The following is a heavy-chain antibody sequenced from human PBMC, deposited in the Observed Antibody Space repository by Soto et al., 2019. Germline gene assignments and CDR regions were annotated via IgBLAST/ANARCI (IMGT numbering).Heavy chain of an antibody. V-gene: IGHV3-23*01. Sequence: EEQMLESGGGLVRPGGSLRLSCAASAFPFRSDAMSWVRQAPVNGLEWVSAITASADTIYYSDSVKGRFTISIDISKNTLYLRMNSLRAEDTAVYYCAKVRPLRDCTSTSCLGAFDIGGQWTMVTVS. CDR1: AFPFRSDA. CDR3: AKVRPLRDCTSTSCLGAFDI. J-gene: IGHJ3*02. CDR2: ITASADTI. D-gene: IGHD2-2*01.